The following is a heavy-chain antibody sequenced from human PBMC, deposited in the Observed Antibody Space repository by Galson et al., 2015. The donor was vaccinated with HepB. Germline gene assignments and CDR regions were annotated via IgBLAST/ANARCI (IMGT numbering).Heavy chain of an antibody. V-gene: IGHV1-2*06. CDR1: GYTFTGYY. CDR2: INPNSGGT. CDR3: ARAVQQMVLRWFDP. Sequence: SVKVSCKASGYTFTGYYTHWVRQAPGQGLEWMGLINPNSGGTNYAQKFQGRVTMTRDTSVSTAYMELSRLRSDDTAVYYCARAVQQMVLRWFDPWGQGTLVTVSS. D-gene: IGHD6-13*01. J-gene: IGHJ5*02.